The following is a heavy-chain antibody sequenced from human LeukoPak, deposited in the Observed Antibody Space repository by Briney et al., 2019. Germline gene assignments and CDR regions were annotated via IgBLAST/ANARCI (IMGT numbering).Heavy chain of an antibody. CDR1: GFTFSSYA. V-gene: IGHV3-23*01. J-gene: IGHJ4*02. D-gene: IGHD3-22*01. Sequence: GGSLRLSCAASGFTFSSYAMSWVRQAPGKGLEWVSAISGSGGSTYYADSVKGRFTISRDNAKNSLYLQMNSLRAEDTAVYYCARGGRYYDSSPLGYWGQGTLVTVSS. CDR3: ARGGRYYDSSPLGY. CDR2: ISGSGGST.